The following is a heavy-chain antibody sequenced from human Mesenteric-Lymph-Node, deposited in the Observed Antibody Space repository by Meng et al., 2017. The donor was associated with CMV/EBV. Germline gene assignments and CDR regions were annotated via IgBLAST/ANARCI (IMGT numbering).Heavy chain of an antibody. J-gene: IGHJ4*02. V-gene: IGHV3-48*03. CDR1: GFTFSSYE. Sequence: GGSLRLSCAASGFTFSSYEMNWVRQAPGKGLEWVSFISSSGSPISYADSVKGRFTISRDNAKNSLYLQMNSLRAEDTAVYYCARDLPVAAADFWGQGTLVTVSS. CDR3: ARDLPVAAADF. D-gene: IGHD6-13*01. CDR2: ISSSGSPI.